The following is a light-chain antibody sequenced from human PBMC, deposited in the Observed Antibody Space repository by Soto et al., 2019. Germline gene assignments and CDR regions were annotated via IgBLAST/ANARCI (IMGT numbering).Light chain of an antibody. Sequence: DIQMTQSPSSLSASVGDRVTITCRASQDISDYLAWYQQKPGKVPKLLIYTASTLQSGVPSRFSGSRSGTDFTLIISSLQPEDVATYYCQRHTSAPRTFGQGTKVEIK. CDR3: QRHTSAPRT. J-gene: IGKJ1*01. V-gene: IGKV1-27*01. CDR1: QDISDY. CDR2: TAS.